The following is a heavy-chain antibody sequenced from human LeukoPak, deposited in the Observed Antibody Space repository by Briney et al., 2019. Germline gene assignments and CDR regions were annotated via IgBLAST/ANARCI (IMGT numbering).Heavy chain of an antibody. CDR3: ARDLGGSYRYDY. CDR2: IIPIFGIA. V-gene: IGHV1-69*04. J-gene: IGHJ4*02. Sequence: SVKVSCKASGGTFSSYAISWVRQAPGQGLEWMGRIIPIFGIASYAQKFQGRVTITADKSTSTAYMELSSLRSEDTAVYYCARDLGGSYRYDYWGQGTLVTVSS. D-gene: IGHD1-26*01. CDR1: GGTFSSYA.